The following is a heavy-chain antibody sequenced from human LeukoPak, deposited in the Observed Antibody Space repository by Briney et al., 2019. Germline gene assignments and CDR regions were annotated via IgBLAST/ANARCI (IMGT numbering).Heavy chain of an antibody. CDR3: ARGRGPITY. V-gene: IGHV4-59*01. Sequence: PSETLSLTCTVSGGSISPYFWGWIRQPPGKGLEWIGYIYYSGNTNYNPSLKSRVTISVDTSSNQFSLKLSSVTAADTAVYYCARGRGPITYWVQGTLVTVSS. CDR1: GGSISPYF. J-gene: IGHJ4*02. CDR2: IYYSGNT. D-gene: IGHD3-16*01.